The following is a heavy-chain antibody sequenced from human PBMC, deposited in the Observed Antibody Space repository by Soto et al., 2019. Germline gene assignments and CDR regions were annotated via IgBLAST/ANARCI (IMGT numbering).Heavy chain of an antibody. D-gene: IGHD4-17*01. V-gene: IGHV3-21*01. J-gene: IGHJ4*02. CDR1: GFTFSSYS. CDR2: ISSSSSYI. Sequence: GSLRLSCAASGFTFSSYSMNWVRQAPGKGLEWVSSISSSSSYIYYADSVKGRFTISRDNAKNSLYLQMNSLRAEDTAVYYCARDYPVTYYFDYWGQGTLVTVSS. CDR3: ARDYPVTYYFDY.